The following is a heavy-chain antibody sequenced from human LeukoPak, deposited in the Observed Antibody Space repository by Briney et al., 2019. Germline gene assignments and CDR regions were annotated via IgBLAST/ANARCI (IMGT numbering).Heavy chain of an antibody. D-gene: IGHD4-17*01. J-gene: IGHJ3*02. CDR2: ISAYNGNT. CDR3: ASPTETTVDAFDI. V-gene: IGHV1-18*01. Sequence: ASVKVSCKASGYTFTSYGISWVRQAPGQGLEWMGWISAYNGNTNYAQKLQGRVTMTTDTSTCTAYVELRSLRSDDTAVYYCASPTETTVDAFDIWGQGTMVAVSS. CDR1: GYTFTSYG.